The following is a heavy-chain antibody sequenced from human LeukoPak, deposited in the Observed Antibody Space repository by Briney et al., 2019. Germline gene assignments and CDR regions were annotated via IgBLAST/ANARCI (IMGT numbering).Heavy chain of an antibody. V-gene: IGHV3-23*01. CDR2: ISGSGVTT. D-gene: IGHD3-9*01. Sequence: GGSLRLSCAASGFTFSSYVMSWVRQAPGKGLEWVSAISGSGVTTYYADSVKGRFTISRDNSKSTLYLQMNSLRAEDTAVYYCAKAGEYDILTGYYGDYWGQGTLVTVSS. CDR1: GFTFSSYV. CDR3: AKAGEYDILTGYYGDY. J-gene: IGHJ4*02.